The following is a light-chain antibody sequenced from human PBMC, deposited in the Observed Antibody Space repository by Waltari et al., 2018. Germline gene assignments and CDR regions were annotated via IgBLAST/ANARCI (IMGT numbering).Light chain of an antibody. CDR3: SSYTSSTTSVV. J-gene: IGLJ2*01. V-gene: IGLV2-14*03. Sequence: QSALTQPVSVSGSPGQSITISCTGTTSDVGTYNYVSWYQQRPGKAPKLIIYDVTKRPSGVSNRFSGSKSGNTASLTISGLQAEDEADYYCSSYTSSTTSVVFGGGTKVTVL. CDR1: TSDVGTYNY. CDR2: DVT.